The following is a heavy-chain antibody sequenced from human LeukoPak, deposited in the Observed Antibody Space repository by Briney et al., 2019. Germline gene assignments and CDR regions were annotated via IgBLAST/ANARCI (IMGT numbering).Heavy chain of an antibody. CDR1: GGTFSSYA. D-gene: IGHD3-9*01. Sequence: ASVTVSCKASGGTFSSYAISWVRQAPGQGLEWMGGIIPIFGTANYAQTFQGRVTITADKSTSTAYMELSSLRSEDTAVYYCASQDILTGYYSLPLPFDYWGQGTLVTVSS. CDR3: ASQDILTGYYSLPLPFDY. V-gene: IGHV1-69*06. J-gene: IGHJ4*02. CDR2: IIPIFGTA.